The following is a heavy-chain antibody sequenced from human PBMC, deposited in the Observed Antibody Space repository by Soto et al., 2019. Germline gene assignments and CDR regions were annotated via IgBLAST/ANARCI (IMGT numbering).Heavy chain of an antibody. CDR2: IHYTGSP. J-gene: IGHJ3*02. CDR3: STLRSYAASFHI. V-gene: IGHV4-59*01. D-gene: IGHD1-26*01. CDR1: GGSISSSY. Sequence: PSETLSLTCTVSGGSISSSYWSWIRQPPGKGLEWIGYIHYTGSPNYNPSLKSRVTISVDTSKNQFSLRLTSVTAADTAVYYCSTLRSYAASFHIWGQGTLVT.